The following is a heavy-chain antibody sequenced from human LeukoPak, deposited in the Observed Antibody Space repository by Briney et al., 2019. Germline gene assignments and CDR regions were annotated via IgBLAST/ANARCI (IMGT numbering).Heavy chain of an antibody. CDR2: IRYDGSNK. Sequence: PGGSLRLSCAASGFTFSSYSMNWVRQAPGKGLEWVAFIRYDGSNKYYADSVKGRFTISRDNSKNTLYLQMNSLRAEDTAVYYCAKDFQVGATVLNWFDPWGQGTLVTVSS. CDR1: GFTFSSYS. CDR3: AKDFQVGATVLNWFDP. V-gene: IGHV3-30*02. D-gene: IGHD1-26*01. J-gene: IGHJ5*02.